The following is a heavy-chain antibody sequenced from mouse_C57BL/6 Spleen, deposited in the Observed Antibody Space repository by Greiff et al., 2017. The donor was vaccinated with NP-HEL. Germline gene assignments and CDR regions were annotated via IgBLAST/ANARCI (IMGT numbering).Heavy chain of an antibody. CDR3: ARHEEYGSSYDYYAMDY. J-gene: IGHJ4*01. CDR2: FYPGSGSI. Sequence: VQRVESGAELVKPGASVKLSCKASGYTFTEYTIHWVKQRSGQGLEWIGWFYPGSGSIKYNEKFKDKATLTADKSSSTVYMELSRLTSEDSAVYFCARHEEYGSSYDYYAMDYWGQGTSVTVSS. D-gene: IGHD1-1*01. V-gene: IGHV1-62-2*01. CDR1: GYTFTEYT.